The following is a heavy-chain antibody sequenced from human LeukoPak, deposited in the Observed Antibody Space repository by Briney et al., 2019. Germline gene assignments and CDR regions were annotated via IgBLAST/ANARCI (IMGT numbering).Heavy chain of an antibody. J-gene: IGHJ5*02. CDR3: ARDRSARSSIVVAGGFDP. D-gene: IGHD6-13*01. CDR1: GFTFSSNA. V-gene: IGHV3-23*01. CDR2: IGDSDGGT. Sequence: GGSLRLSCAASGFTFSSNAMSWVRQAPGKGLEWVSAIGDSDGGTYYADSVKGRFTISRDNSKNTLYLQMNSLRAEGTAVYYCARDRSARSSIVVAGGFDPWGQGTLVTVSS.